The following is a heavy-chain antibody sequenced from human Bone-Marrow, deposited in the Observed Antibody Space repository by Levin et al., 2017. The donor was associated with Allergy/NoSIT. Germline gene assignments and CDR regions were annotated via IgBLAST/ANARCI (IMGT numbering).Heavy chain of an antibody. CDR3: ATPKLGSSTWAYFHY. Sequence: GGSLRLSCAASGFSVSTNYMSWVRQAPGKGLEWVSVLYSGGNTYYADSVKGRFTISRDNSKNTLYLHMNSLGPEDTAVYYCATPKLGSSTWAYFHYWGQGTLVTVSS. V-gene: IGHV3-53*01. D-gene: IGHD6-13*01. CDR1: GFSVSTNY. CDR2: LYSGGNT. J-gene: IGHJ4*02.